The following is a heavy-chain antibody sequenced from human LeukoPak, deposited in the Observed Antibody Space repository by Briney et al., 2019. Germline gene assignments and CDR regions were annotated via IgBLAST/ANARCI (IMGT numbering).Heavy chain of an antibody. Sequence: ASVKVSCKASGYTFTGYYMHWVRQAPGQGLEWMGWINPNSGGTNYAQKFQGWVTMTRDTSISTAYMELSRLRSDDTAVYYCARGNRAVATTMFNHYYYYGMDVWGQGTTVTVSS. D-gene: IGHD5-12*01. CDR2: INPNSGGT. CDR1: GYTFTGYY. V-gene: IGHV1-2*04. CDR3: ARGNRAVATTMFNHYYYYGMDV. J-gene: IGHJ6*02.